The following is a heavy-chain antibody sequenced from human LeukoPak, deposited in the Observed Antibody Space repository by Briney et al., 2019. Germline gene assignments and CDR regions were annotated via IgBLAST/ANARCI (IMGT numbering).Heavy chain of an antibody. J-gene: IGHJ3*02. CDR3: ARDVEGGTFDI. D-gene: IGHD3-16*01. V-gene: IGHV3-48*01. CDR1: GFTFTSYS. CDR2: ISSSSSSI. Sequence: GRCLRLSCAASGFTFTSYSMNCVPQAPGRGLEWVSYISSSSSSIYYADSVKGRFTISRDNAKNSLYLQINSLRVEDTAVYYCARDVEGGTFDIWGQGTTVTVSS.